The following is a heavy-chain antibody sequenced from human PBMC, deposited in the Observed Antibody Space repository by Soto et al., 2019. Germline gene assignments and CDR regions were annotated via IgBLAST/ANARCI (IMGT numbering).Heavy chain of an antibody. J-gene: IGHJ4*02. V-gene: IGHV1-69*01. D-gene: IGHD2-2*01. CDR1: GGPFNTFG. CDR2: IIPKYGTT. CDR3: ARTRQRRPVFYVDY. Sequence: QVQLMQSGAEVTKPGSSVKVSCKASGGPFNTFGISWVRQAPGQGLEWMGGIIPKYGTTNYARRLQGRVTITADESTTTAYLELSSLRDDDTAIYYCARTRQRRPVFYVDYWGQGTPISVTS.